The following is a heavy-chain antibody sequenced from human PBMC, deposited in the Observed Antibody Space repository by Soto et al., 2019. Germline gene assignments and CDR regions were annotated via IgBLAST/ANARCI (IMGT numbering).Heavy chain of an antibody. J-gene: IGHJ4*02. D-gene: IGHD3-3*01. CDR2: ISYDGSNK. Sequence: QVQLVESGGGVVQPGRSLRLSCAASGFTFSSYGMHWVRQAPGKGLEWVAVISYDGSNKYYADSVKGRFTISRDNSKNTLYLQMNSLRAEDTALYYCAKVGPLRFLEWFRNYFDYWGQGTLITVST. CDR1: GFTFSSYG. V-gene: IGHV3-30*18. CDR3: AKVGPLRFLEWFRNYFDY.